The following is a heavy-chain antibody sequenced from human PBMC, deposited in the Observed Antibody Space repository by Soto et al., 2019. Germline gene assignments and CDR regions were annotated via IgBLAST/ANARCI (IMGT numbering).Heavy chain of an antibody. CDR2: IWYDGSNK. J-gene: IGHJ4*02. V-gene: IGHV3-33*01. Sequence: WGSLRLSCAASGFTSGSYGMRFVRHSPGKGLEWVALIWYDGSNKNYADSVKGRFTISRDDSKNTLYLQMNSLRAEDTAVYYCARDAYLGSGSYAYWGQGTLVTVSS. CDR1: GFTSGSYG. D-gene: IGHD3-10*01. CDR3: ARDAYLGSGSYAY.